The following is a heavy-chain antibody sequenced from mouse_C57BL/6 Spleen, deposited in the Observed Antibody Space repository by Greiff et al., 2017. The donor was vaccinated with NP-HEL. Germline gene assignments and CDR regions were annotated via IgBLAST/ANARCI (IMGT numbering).Heavy chain of an antibody. CDR3: ARGGYYYGSSYVGFAY. CDR2: ISYDGSN. V-gene: IGHV3-6*01. D-gene: IGHD1-1*01. J-gene: IGHJ3*01. CDR1: GYSITSGYY. Sequence: EVQLKQSGPGLVKPSQSLSLTCSVTGYSITSGYYWNWIRQFPGNKLEWMGYISYDGSNNYNPSLKNRISITRDTSKNQFFLKLNSVTTEDTATYYCARGGYYYGSSYVGFAYWGQGTLVTVSA.